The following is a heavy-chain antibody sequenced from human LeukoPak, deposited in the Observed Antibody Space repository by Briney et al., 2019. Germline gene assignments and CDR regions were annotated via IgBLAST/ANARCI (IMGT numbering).Heavy chain of an antibody. CDR1: GYSISSGYY. CDR2: IYTSGRT. J-gene: IGHJ3*02. CDR3: ASQTLTDDAFDI. Sequence: SETLSLTCTVSGYSISSGYYWNWIRRPAEKGLEWIGRIYTSGRTNYNPSLKSRVTISVDTSKNQFSLKLTSVTAADTAVYYCASQTLTDDAFDIWGQGTMVTVSS. V-gene: IGHV4-61*02. D-gene: IGHD1-20*01.